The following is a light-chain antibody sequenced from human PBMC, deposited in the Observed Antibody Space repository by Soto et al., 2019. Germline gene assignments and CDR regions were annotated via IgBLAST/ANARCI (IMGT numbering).Light chain of an antibody. Sequence: VMTQSPASLSVSPGERATLSCRASESVSSNLAWYQQKPGQGPRLLIYGASTRATGIPARFSGSGSGKEFTLTINSLQSEDFAVYYCQQYNNWPWTFGQGTKVEIK. V-gene: IGKV3-15*01. J-gene: IGKJ1*01. CDR2: GAS. CDR3: QQYNNWPWT. CDR1: ESVSSN.